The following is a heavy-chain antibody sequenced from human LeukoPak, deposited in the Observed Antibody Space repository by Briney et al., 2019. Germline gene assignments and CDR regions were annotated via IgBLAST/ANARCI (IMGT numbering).Heavy chain of an antibody. D-gene: IGHD2-21*01. Sequence: ASVKVSCVASRYTLINYYMHWVRPAPGQGLEWMGIIKPSGGSTSYAQKFQGRVTMTRDTSTSTVYMELSRLRSEDTAVYYCARDESTSILWWWGQGTLVTVSS. J-gene: IGHJ1*01. CDR1: RYTLINYY. V-gene: IGHV1-46*01. CDR2: IKPSGGST. CDR3: ARDESTSILWW.